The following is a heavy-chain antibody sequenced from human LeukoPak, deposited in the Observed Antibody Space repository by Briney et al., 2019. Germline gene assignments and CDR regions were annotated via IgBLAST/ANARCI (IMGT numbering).Heavy chain of an antibody. V-gene: IGHV4-38-2*01. CDR3: ARGFDWYPRW. CDR1: GYSISSGYY. CDR2: IYHSGST. D-gene: IGHD3-9*01. Sequence: SETLSLTCAVSGYSISSGYYWGGIRQPPGKGLEWIGSIYHSGSTYYNPSLKSRVTISVDTSKNQFSLKLNSVTAADTAVYYCARGFDWYPRWWGQGTLVTVSS. J-gene: IGHJ4*02.